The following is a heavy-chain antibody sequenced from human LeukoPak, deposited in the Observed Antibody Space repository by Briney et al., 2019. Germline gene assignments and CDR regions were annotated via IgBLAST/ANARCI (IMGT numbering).Heavy chain of an antibody. V-gene: IGHV4-4*07. CDR1: GGSISSYY. CDR3: ARVYYEKSYFDY. J-gene: IGHJ4*02. D-gene: IGHD3-3*01. CDR2: IYPSGST. Sequence: SSQTLSLTCTVSGGSISSYYWSWIRQPAGKGLEWIGRIYPSGSTSYNPSLKSRVTISIDTSKKQFSLKLRSVTAADTAVYYCARVYYEKSYFDYWGQGTLVTVSS.